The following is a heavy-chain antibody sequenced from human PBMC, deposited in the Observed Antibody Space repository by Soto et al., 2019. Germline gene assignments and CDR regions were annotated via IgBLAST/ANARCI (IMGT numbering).Heavy chain of an antibody. V-gene: IGHV1-69*06. Sequence: RASVKVSCKASGGTFSSYAISWVRQAPGQGLEWMGGIIPIFGTANYAQKFQGRVTITADKSTSTAYMELSSLRSEDTAVYYCASRGYSGYDLRSYYYYQGMDVWGQGSTVTVSS. D-gene: IGHD5-12*01. CDR1: GGTFSSYA. CDR3: ASRGYSGYDLRSYYYYQGMDV. CDR2: IIPIFGTA. J-gene: IGHJ6*01.